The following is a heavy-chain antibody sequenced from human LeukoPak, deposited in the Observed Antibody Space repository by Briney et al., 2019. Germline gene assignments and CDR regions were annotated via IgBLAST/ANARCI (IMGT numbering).Heavy chain of an antibody. CDR2: ISHSGNII. J-gene: IGHJ6*03. CDR3: AKRRGLELTYYYYMDV. CDR1: GFTFSHYE. Sequence: PGGSLRLSCAASGFTFSHYEMNWVRQAPGKGLEFIAYISHSGNIIYYADSVKGRFTISRDNAKNSLDLQMNSLRAEDTAVYYCAKRRGLELTYYYYMDVWGKGTTVTVSS. V-gene: IGHV3-48*03. D-gene: IGHD1-7*01.